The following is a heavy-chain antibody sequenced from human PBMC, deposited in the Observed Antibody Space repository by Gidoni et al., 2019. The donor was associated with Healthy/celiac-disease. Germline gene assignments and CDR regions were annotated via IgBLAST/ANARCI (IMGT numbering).Heavy chain of an antibody. D-gene: IGHD6-13*01. CDR3: ARAAAGRFDY. V-gene: IGHV5-10-1*03. CDR2: IDPSDSYT. CDR1: GYSFTSYW. Sequence: EAQLGQSGADVKKPGEALSTPCKGSGYSFTSYWISWVRQMPGKGLEWRGMIDPSDSYTNYSPSLQGHVTISADKSISTAYLQWSSLKASDTAMYYCARAAAGRFDYWGQGTLVTVSS. J-gene: IGHJ4*02.